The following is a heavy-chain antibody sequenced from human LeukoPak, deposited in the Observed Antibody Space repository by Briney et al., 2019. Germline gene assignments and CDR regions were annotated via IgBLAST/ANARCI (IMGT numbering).Heavy chain of an antibody. Sequence: SETLSLTCTVSGGSISSYYWSWIRQPPGKGLEWIGYIYYSGSTNYNPSLKSRVTISVDTPKNQFYLKLSSVTAADTAVYYCARVRGSYYGGNYFDYWGQGTLVTVSS. J-gene: IGHJ4*02. CDR1: GGSISSYY. CDR2: IYYSGST. D-gene: IGHD1-26*01. V-gene: IGHV4-59*01. CDR3: ARVRGSYYGGNYFDY.